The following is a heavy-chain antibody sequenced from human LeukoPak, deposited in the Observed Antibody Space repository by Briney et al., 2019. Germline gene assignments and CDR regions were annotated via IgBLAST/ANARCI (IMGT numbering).Heavy chain of an antibody. Sequence: GRSLRLSCAASGFTFDDYAMHWVRQAPGKGLEWVSGISWNSGSIGYADSVKGRFTISRDNAKNSLYLQMNSLRAEDTALYYCAKDVVFRSGWYGWFDPWGQGTLVTVSS. J-gene: IGHJ5*02. CDR1: GFTFDDYA. CDR2: ISWNSGSI. D-gene: IGHD6-19*01. V-gene: IGHV3-9*01. CDR3: AKDVVFRSGWYGWFDP.